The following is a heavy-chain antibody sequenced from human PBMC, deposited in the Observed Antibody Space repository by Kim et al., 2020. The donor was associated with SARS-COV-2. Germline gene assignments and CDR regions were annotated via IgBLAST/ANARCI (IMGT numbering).Heavy chain of an antibody. CDR1: GYTLTELS. Sequence: ASVKVSCKVSGYTLTELSMHWVRQAPGKGLEWMGGFDPEDGETIYAQKFQGRVTMTEDTSTDTAYMELSSLRSEDTAVYYCATDAENLGAPDAFDIWGQGTIVTFSS. CDR2: FDPEDGET. V-gene: IGHV1-24*01. CDR3: ATDAENLGAPDAFDI. J-gene: IGHJ3*02. D-gene: IGHD1-26*01.